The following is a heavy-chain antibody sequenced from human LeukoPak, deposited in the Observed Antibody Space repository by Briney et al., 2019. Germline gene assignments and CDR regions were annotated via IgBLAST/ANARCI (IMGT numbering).Heavy chain of an antibody. CDR1: GGSISSGGYY. D-gene: IGHD3-22*01. CDR3: ARGIEYYYDSSTPDAFDI. V-gene: IGHV4-31*03. CDR2: IYYSGST. J-gene: IGHJ3*02. Sequence: PSETLSLTCTVSGGSISSGGYYWSWIRQHPGKGLEWIGYIYYSGSTYYNPSLKSRVTISVDTSKSQFSLKLSSVTAADTAVCYCARGIEYYYDSSTPDAFDIWGQGTMVTVSS.